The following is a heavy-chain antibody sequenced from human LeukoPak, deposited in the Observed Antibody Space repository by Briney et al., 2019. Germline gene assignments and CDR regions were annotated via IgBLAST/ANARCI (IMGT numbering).Heavy chain of an antibody. V-gene: IGHV1-18*01. CDR3: ERDRQLGV. CDR2: ISTYNGNT. D-gene: IGHD6-13*01. CDR1: GYTFTNYG. Sequence: ASVKVSCKASGYTFTNYGVTWVRQAPGQGLEWMGWISTYNGNTNYAQNLQGRVTMTTDTSASTAYMELRSLRSDDTAVYYCERDRQLGVWGQGTTVTVSS. J-gene: IGHJ6*02.